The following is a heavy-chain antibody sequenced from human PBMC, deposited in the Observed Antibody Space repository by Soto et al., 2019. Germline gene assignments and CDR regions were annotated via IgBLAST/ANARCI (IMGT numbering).Heavy chain of an antibody. CDR2: IYYSGST. CDR1: GGSISSGGYY. D-gene: IGHD3-16*02. V-gene: IGHV4-31*03. CDR3: ARDPTYWDYVWGSYLSGAFDI. Sequence: PSETLSLTCTVSGGSISSGGYYWSWIRQHPGKGLEWIGYIYYSGSTYYNPSLKSRVTISVDTSKNQFSLKLSSVTAADTAVYYCARDPTYWDYVWGSYLSGAFDIWGQGTMVTVSS. J-gene: IGHJ3*02.